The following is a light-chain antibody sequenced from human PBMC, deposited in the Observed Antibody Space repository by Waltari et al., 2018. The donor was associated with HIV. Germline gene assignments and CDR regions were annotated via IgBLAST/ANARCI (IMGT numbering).Light chain of an antibody. Sequence: DIVMTQTPDSLAVSLGERATINCKPSQSVVHSSNNKNYLAWYQQKPRQPPKLLIYWTSIRGSGVPDRFSASGSGTDFTLTISSLQAEDVAVYYCQQFYTTPYTFGQGTKLEI. CDR3: QQFYTTPYT. CDR2: WTS. J-gene: IGKJ2*01. CDR1: QSVVHSSNNKNY. V-gene: IGKV4-1*01.